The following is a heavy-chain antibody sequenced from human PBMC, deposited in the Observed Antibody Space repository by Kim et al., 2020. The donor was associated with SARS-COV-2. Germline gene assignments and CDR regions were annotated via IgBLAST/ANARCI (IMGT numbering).Heavy chain of an antibody. CDR2: ISSSSSTI. J-gene: IGHJ4*02. CDR1: GFTFSSYS. Sequence: GGSQRLSCAASGFTFSSYSMNWVRQAPGKGLEWVSYISSSSSTIYYADSMKGRFTISRDNAKNTLYLQMNSLRDEDTAVYYCARGTEGLYYYVDWGQGTLVTVSS. D-gene: IGHD2-8*01. V-gene: IGHV3-48*02. CDR3: ARGTEGLYYYVD.